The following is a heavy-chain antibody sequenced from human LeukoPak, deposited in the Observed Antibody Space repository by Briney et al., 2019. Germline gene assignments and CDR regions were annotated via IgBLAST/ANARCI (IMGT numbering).Heavy chain of an antibody. D-gene: IGHD3-10*01. V-gene: IGHV3-48*03. CDR3: AKLIRRNLWFGDV. J-gene: IGHJ6*04. CDR2: ISSSGSTI. Sequence: GGSLRLSCAASGFTFSSYEMNWVRQAPGKGLEWVSYISSSGSTIYYADSVKGRFTISRVNAKNSLYLQMNSLRAEDTAVYYCAKLIRRNLWFGDVWGKGTTVTVSS. CDR1: GFTFSSYE.